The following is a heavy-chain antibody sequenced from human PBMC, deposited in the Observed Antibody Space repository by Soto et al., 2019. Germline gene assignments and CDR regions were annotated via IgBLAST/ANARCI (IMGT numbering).Heavy chain of an antibody. V-gene: IGHV4-61*01. J-gene: IGHJ3*02. CDR3: ARVWGGAFDI. CDR2: IYYSGST. CDR1: GGSITSSSYY. D-gene: IGHD3-10*01. Sequence: SETLSLTCPVSGGSITSSSYYWSWIRQPPGKGLEWIGYIYYSGSTNYNPSLKSRVTISVDTSKNQFSLKLSSVTAADTAVYYCARVWGGAFDIWGQGTMVTVSS.